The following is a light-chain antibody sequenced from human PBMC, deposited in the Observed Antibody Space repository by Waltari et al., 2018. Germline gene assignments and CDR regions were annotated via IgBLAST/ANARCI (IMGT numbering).Light chain of an antibody. J-gene: IGLJ2*01. Sequence: SYDLTQPPSVSVSPGQTAGIPRSGDQLGKKYTSWYQQKPGHAPILVIYQDDKRPSGIPERFSGSNSGNTATLTISGTQAMDEADYYCQAWDSSTVIFGGGTKLTVL. V-gene: IGLV3-1*01. CDR1: QLGKKY. CDR3: QAWDSSTVI. CDR2: QDD.